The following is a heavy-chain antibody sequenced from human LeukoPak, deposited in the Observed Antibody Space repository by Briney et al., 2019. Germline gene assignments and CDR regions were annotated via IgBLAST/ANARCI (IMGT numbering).Heavy chain of an antibody. CDR2: MNPNSGNT. CDR3: ARGECSGGSCYSGYYYYMDV. CDR1: GYTFTSYD. V-gene: IGHV1-8*01. J-gene: IGHJ6*03. Sequence: ASVKVSCKASGYTFTSYDINCVRQATGQGLEWMGWMNPNSGNTGYAQKFQGRVTMTRNTSISTAYMELSSLRSEDTAVYYCARGECSGGSCYSGYYYYMDVWGKGTTVTVSS. D-gene: IGHD2-15*01.